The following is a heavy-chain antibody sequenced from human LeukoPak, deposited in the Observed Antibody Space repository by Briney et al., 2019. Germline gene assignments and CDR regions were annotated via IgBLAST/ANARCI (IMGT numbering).Heavy chain of an antibody. D-gene: IGHD1-26*01. CDR3: ARGASGDNWLDP. CDR2: IYYSGST. V-gene: IGHV4-59*08. Sequence: SETLSLTCTVSGGSISSYYWSWIRQPPGKGLEWIGYIYYSGSTNYNPSLKSRVTISVDTSKNQFSLRWTSVTAADTAVYYCARGASGDNWLDPWGQGTLVTVSS. J-gene: IGHJ5*02. CDR1: GGSISSYY.